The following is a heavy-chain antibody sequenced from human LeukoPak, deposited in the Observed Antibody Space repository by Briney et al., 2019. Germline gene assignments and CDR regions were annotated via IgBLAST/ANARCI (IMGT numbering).Heavy chain of an antibody. D-gene: IGHD2-15*01. CDR1: GYTFTGYY. Sequence: GASVKVSCKASGYTFTGYYMHWVRQAPGQGLEWMGWINPNSGGTNYAQKFQGRVTMTRGTSISTAYMELSRLRSDDTAVYYCARERLARYYIVVVVAATLGNWFDPWGQGTLVTVSS. CDR2: INPNSGGT. J-gene: IGHJ5*02. V-gene: IGHV1-2*02. CDR3: ARERLARYYIVVVVAATLGNWFDP.